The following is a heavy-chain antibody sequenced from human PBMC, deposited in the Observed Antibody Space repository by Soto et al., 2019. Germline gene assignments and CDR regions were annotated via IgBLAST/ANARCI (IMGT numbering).Heavy chain of an antibody. J-gene: IGHJ6*02. CDR1: GGSISSGDYY. V-gene: IGHV4-30-4*01. D-gene: IGHD1-1*01. CDR3: ARALEYYGMDV. Sequence: SETLSLTCTVSGGSISSGDYYWSWIRQPPGKGLEWIGYIYYGGSTYYNPSLKSRVTISVDTSKNQFSLKLSSVTAADTAVYYCARALEYYGMDVWGQGTTVTVSS. CDR2: IYYGGST.